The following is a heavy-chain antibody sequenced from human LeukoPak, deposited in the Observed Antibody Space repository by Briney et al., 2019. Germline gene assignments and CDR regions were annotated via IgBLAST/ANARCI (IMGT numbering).Heavy chain of an antibody. CDR1: GFTFSSYD. J-gene: IGHJ4*02. CDR3: ARGGSDGDYVDY. V-gene: IGHV3-13*01. CDR2: ISTAGDT. Sequence: GGSLRLSCAASGFTFSSYDMHWVRQATGKGLEWVSAISTAGDTYYPGSVKGRFTISRENAKNSLYLQMNSLRAGDTAVYYCARGGSDGDYVDYWGQGTLVTVSS. D-gene: IGHD2-21*02.